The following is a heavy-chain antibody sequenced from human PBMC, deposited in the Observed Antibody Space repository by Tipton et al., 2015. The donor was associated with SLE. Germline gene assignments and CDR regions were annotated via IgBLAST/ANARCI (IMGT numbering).Heavy chain of an antibody. CDR3: ARRITSGIPFDH. J-gene: IGHJ4*02. D-gene: IGHD1-14*01. Sequence: TLSLTCSVSGDSISSSSHLWGWIRQPPGKGLEWIGNMHYSGTTDYNPSLTSRVTISVDTSKNKISLQLVFVTAADTAVYYCARRITSGIPFDHWGQGILVTISS. CDR1: GDSISSSSHL. CDR2: MHYSGTT. V-gene: IGHV4-39*01.